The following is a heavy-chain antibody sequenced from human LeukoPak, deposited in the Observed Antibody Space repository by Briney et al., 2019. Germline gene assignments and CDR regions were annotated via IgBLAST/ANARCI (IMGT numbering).Heavy chain of an antibody. D-gene: IGHD3-22*01. CDR2: IYTSGST. V-gene: IGHV4-4*07. Sequence: PSETLSLTCTVSGGSISSYYWSWIRQPAGKGLEWIGRIYTSGSTNYNPSLKSRVTMSVDTSKNQFSLKLSSVTAADTAVYYCARGHPDSMIVVLDAFDIWGQGTMVTVSS. CDR1: GGSISSYY. J-gene: IGHJ3*02. CDR3: ARGHPDSMIVVLDAFDI.